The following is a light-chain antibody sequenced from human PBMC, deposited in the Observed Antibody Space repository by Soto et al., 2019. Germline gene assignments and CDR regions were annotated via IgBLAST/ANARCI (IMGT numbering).Light chain of an antibody. V-gene: IGKV3-20*01. J-gene: IGKJ1*01. CDR1: QSVGSN. CDR2: DAS. Sequence: EIVSTQSPVTLSVSPGDSATLSCRASQSVGSNLAWYQQKPGQAPRLVIYDASNRATGIPDRFSGSGSGTDFTLTISRLEPEDSAVYYCEQYGSSPRTFGQGTKVDIK. CDR3: EQYGSSPRT.